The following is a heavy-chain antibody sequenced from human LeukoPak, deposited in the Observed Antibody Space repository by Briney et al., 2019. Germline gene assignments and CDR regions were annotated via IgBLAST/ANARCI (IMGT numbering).Heavy chain of an antibody. V-gene: IGHV4-34*01. D-gene: IGHD4-17*01. CDR3: ARGSDYGDYGSDY. Sequence: SETLSLTCAVYGGSFSGYYWSWIRQPPGKGLEWIGEINHSGSTNYNPSLKSRVTISVDTSKNQFSLKLSSVTAADTAVYYCARGSDYGDYGSDYWGQGTLVTVSS. J-gene: IGHJ4*02. CDR2: INHSGST. CDR1: GGSFSGYY.